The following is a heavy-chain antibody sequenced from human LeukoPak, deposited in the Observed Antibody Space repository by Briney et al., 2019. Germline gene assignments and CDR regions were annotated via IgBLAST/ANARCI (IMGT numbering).Heavy chain of an antibody. D-gene: IGHD2-2*02. CDR1: GYTFTGYY. CDR3: ARVFVRYQLLYVDYHYGMDV. Sequence: GASVKVSCKASGYTFTGYYMHWVRQAPGQGLEWMGWINPNSGGTNYAQKFQGRVTMTRDTSISTAYMELSRLRSDDTAVYYCARVFVRYQLLYVDYHYGMDVWGQGTTVTVSS. CDR2: INPNSGGT. V-gene: IGHV1-2*02. J-gene: IGHJ6*02.